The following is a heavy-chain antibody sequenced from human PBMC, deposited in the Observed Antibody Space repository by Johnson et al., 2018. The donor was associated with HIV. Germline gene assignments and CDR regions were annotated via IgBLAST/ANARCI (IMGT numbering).Heavy chain of an antibody. Sequence: QVQLVESGGGVVRPGGSLRLSCAASGFTFSSYGMHWVRQAPGKGLEWVAFIRYDGSNKYYADSVKGRFTISRDNSKNTLYLQMNSLRPEDTAVYYCARDSPYGTMIVVVEPSDAFDIWGQGTMVTVSS. J-gene: IGHJ3*02. V-gene: IGHV3-30*02. CDR1: GFTFSSYG. CDR3: ARDSPYGTMIVVVEPSDAFDI. D-gene: IGHD3-22*01. CDR2: IRYDGSNK.